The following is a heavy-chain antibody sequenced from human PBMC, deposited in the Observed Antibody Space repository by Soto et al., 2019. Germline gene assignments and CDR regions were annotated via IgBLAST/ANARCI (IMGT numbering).Heavy chain of an antibody. Sequence: QVQLVQSGAEVKKPGASVKVSCEASGYTFTSYGISWVRQAPGQGLEWMGWISSYNGDTNYAQKLQGRVTMTTDTSTSTAYMELRSLRSDDTAMYYCARDLNTRSYYNYWGQGTLVTVSS. D-gene: IGHD1-26*01. CDR3: ARDLNTRSYYNY. J-gene: IGHJ4*02. CDR1: GYTFTSYG. CDR2: ISSYNGDT. V-gene: IGHV1-18*04.